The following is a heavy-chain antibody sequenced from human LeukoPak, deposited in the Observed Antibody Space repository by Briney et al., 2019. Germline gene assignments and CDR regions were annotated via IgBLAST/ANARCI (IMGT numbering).Heavy chain of an antibody. CDR3: ARSRRVGNGEYPDY. Sequence: ASVNVSCKASVYTFTGYYMHWVRTTPGQGLEWMGWINPNTGDTNYGRKFQGRVTMTRDTSINTAYMELRSLRSDDTAVYYCARSRRVGNGEYPDYWGQGTLVTVSS. CDR1: VYTFTGYY. J-gene: IGHJ4*02. CDR2: INPNTGDT. V-gene: IGHV1-2*02. D-gene: IGHD3-10*01.